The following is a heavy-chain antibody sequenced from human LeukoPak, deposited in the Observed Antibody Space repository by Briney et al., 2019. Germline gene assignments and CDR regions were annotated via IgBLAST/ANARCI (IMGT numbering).Heavy chain of an antibody. CDR1: GFTFSSYW. V-gene: IGHV3-7*01. CDR3: ARDKGDFWSGYHEN. CDR2: IKQDGSEK. J-gene: IGHJ4*02. Sequence: GGSLRLSCAASGFTFSSYWMSWVRQAPGKGLEWVANIKQDGSEKYYVDSVKGRFTISRDNAKNSLYLQMNSLRAEDTAVYYCARDKGDFWSGYHENWGQGTLVTVSS. D-gene: IGHD3-3*01.